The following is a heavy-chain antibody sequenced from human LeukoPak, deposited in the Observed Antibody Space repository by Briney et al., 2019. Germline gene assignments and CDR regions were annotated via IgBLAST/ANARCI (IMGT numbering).Heavy chain of an antibody. D-gene: IGHD2-8*01. V-gene: IGHV1-8*01. J-gene: IGHJ6*04. CDR3: AGIPVFGVVLHQEPV. CDR1: GYTFTSYH. CDR2: MNPNSGNT. Sequence: GASVKVSCKASGYTFTSYHFNWVRQATGQGLECMGWMNPNSGNTGYAQKFQGRVTITRNTSISTAYMELSSLRSEDTAVYFCAGIPVFGVVLHQEPVWGKGTTVTVSS.